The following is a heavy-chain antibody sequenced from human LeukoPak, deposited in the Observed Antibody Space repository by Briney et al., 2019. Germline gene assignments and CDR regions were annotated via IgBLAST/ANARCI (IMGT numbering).Heavy chain of an antibody. V-gene: IGHV3-30*03. CDR1: GFTFSSYG. D-gene: IGHD2/OR15-2a*01. CDR2: ISYDGSNK. J-gene: IGHJ4*02. CDR3: ARDSGFSGAQRGEF. Sequence: GGSLRLSCAASGFTFSSYGMHWVRQAPGKGLEWVAVISYDGSNKYYADSVKGRFTISRDNSKNTLYLQMSSLRAEDTAVYYCARDSGFSGAQRGEFWGQGTLVTVSS.